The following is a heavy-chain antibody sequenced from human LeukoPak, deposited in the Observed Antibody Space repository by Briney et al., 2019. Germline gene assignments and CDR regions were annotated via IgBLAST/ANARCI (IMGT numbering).Heavy chain of an antibody. Sequence: GGSLRLSCAASGFTFSSYSMNWVRQAPGKGLEWVSSISSSSSYIYYADSVKGRFTISRDNAKNSLYLQMNSLRAEDTAVYYCARDLFDFWSGYPYYSDYWGQGTLVTVSS. D-gene: IGHD3-3*01. CDR1: GFTFSSYS. CDR2: ISSSSSYI. J-gene: IGHJ4*02. V-gene: IGHV3-21*01. CDR3: ARDLFDFWSGYPYYSDY.